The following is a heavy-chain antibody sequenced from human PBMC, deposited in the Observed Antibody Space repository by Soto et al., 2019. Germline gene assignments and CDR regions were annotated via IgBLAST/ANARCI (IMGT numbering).Heavy chain of an antibody. CDR1: GGSISSYY. Sequence: SGTLSLTCTVSGGSISSYYWSWIRQPPGKGLEWIGYIYYSGSTNYNPSLKSRVTISVDTSKNQFSLKLSSVTAADTAVYYCARSRGGYFDYWGRGTLVTVSS. J-gene: IGHJ4*02. CDR2: IYYSGST. CDR3: ARSRGGYFDY. D-gene: IGHD3-10*01. V-gene: IGHV4-59*01.